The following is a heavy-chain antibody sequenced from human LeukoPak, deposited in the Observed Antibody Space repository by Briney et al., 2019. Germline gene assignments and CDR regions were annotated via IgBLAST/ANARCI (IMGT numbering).Heavy chain of an antibody. CDR3: LSWFGEFVY. D-gene: IGHD3-10*01. CDR2: INPNSGGT. Sequence: ASVNVSCKSSGYTFTGYYMHWVRQAPGQGLEWMGWINPNSGGTNYAQKFQGRVTMTRDTPISTAYMELSRLRSDDTAVYYCLSWFGEFVYWGQGTLVTVSS. J-gene: IGHJ4*02. V-gene: IGHV1-2*02. CDR1: GYTFTGYY.